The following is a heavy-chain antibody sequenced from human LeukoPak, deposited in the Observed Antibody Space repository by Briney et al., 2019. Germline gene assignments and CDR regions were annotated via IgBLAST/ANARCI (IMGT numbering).Heavy chain of an antibody. CDR1: GGTFSSYA. CDR2: IIPIFGTA. Sequence: SVKVSCKASGGTFSSYAISWVRQAPGQGLEWMGGIIPIFGTANYAQKFQGRVTITADKSTSTAYMELSSLRSEDTAVYYCARNPHDCGDYSYYYYYGMDVWGKGTTVTVSS. J-gene: IGHJ6*04. V-gene: IGHV1-69*06. CDR3: ARNPHDCGDYSYYYYYGMDV. D-gene: IGHD4-17*01.